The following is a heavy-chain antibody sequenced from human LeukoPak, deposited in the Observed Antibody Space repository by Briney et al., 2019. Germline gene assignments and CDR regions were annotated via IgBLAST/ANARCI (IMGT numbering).Heavy chain of an antibody. CDR2: INAGNGNT. J-gene: IGHJ4*02. V-gene: IGHV1-3*03. CDR3: ARGPYYYDSSGYYYGVTIDY. Sequence: ASVKVSCKASGYTFTSYYMHWVRQAPGQRLEWMGWINAGNGNTKYSQEFQGRVTITRDTSASTAYMELSSLRSEDMAVYYSARGPYYYDSSGYYYGVTIDYWGQGTLVTVSS. D-gene: IGHD3-22*01. CDR1: GYTFTSYY.